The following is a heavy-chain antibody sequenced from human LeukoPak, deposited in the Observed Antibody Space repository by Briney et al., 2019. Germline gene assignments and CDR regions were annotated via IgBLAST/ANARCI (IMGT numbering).Heavy chain of an antibody. CDR2: ISGSGGST. J-gene: IGHJ3*02. Sequence: PGGSLRLSCAASGFTFSSYGMSWVRQAPGKGLEWVSAISGSGGSTYYADSVKGRFTISRDNSKNTLYLQMNSLRAEDTALYYCAKDIGPGSATTANDAFDIWGQGTMVTVSS. CDR1: GFTFSSYG. D-gene: IGHD1-1*01. V-gene: IGHV3-23*01. CDR3: AKDIGPGSATTANDAFDI.